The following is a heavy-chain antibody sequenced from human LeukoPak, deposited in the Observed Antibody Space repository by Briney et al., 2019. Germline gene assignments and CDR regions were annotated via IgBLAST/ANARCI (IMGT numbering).Heavy chain of an antibody. CDR3: ATLRKSLWIPEFDF. CDR2: ISGSGDST. V-gene: IGHV3-23*01. J-gene: IGHJ4*01. D-gene: IGHD1-1*01. CDR1: GFTFSSYA. Sequence: PGETPRLSCAASGFTFSSYAMSWVRQAPGEGLEWVSVISGSGDSTYYADSMKGRFTISRDNSKNTLYLQMNSLRAEDTAVYYCATLRKSLWIPEFDFWGQGTLVTVSS.